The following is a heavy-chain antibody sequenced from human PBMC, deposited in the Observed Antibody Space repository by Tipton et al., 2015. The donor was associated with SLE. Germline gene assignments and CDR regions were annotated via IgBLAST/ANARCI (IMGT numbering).Heavy chain of an antibody. CDR1: GFTFSRYW. J-gene: IGHJ4*02. D-gene: IGHD3-10*01. CDR3: AKNQGSRRGFDY. CDR2: IYSGGDT. Sequence: SLRLSCAASGFTFSRYWMHWVRQAPGKGLVWVSAIYSGGDTYFADSVKGRFSISRDDSKNTLYLQMNSLTGDDTAVYYCAKNQGSRRGFDYWGQGTLVAVSS. V-gene: IGHV3-NL1*01.